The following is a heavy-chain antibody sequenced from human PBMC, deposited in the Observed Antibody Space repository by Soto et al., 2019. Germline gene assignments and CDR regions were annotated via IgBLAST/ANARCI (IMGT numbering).Heavy chain of an antibody. CDR3: ARDPGLCNGMRA. Sequence: EVQVVESGGDLVQPGGSLRLSCAASGFNVNSDYMNWVRQAPGKGLEWVSVIYSDGSTYYADSVKDRFSIFRDTSKNTLTLEMSSLSAVDTAVFYCARDPGLCNGMRAWGQGTPVTVSS. CDR2: IYSDGST. CDR1: GFNVNSDY. V-gene: IGHV3-66*01. D-gene: IGHD1-20*01. J-gene: IGHJ4*03.